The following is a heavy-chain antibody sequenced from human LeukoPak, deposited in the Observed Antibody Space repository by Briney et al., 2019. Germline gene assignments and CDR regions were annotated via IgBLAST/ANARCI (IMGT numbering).Heavy chain of an antibody. CDR1: GGTFSSYA. J-gene: IGHJ4*02. Sequence: SVKVSCKASGGTFSSYAISWVRQAPGQGLEWMGRIIPILGIANYAQKFQGRVTITADKSTRTAYMELSSLRSEDTAVYYCASSHMLQYCSRTNCGKEFDYWGQGTRVTVSS. CDR2: IIPILGIA. D-gene: IGHD2-2*01. CDR3: ASSHMLQYCSRTNCGKEFDY. V-gene: IGHV1-69*04.